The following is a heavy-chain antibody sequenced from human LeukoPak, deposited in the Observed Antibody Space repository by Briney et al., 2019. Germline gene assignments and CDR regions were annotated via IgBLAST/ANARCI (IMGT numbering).Heavy chain of an antibody. V-gene: IGHV3-23*01. CDR2: ISGRGANT. Sequence: QPGGSLRLSCAASGFTFSTYAMSWVRQAPGKGLEWVSTISGRGANTYYADSVRGRFTISRDNSKNTLYLHMNSLRGEDTGVYYCAKGRAGYTNPYYFDYWGQGTLVTVSS. J-gene: IGHJ4*02. D-gene: IGHD3-16*02. CDR3: AKGRAGYTNPYYFDY. CDR1: GFTFSTYA.